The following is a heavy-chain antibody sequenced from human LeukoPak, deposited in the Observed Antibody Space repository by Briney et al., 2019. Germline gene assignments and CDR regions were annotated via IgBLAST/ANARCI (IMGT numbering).Heavy chain of an antibody. CDR1: GGSISSSSHY. CDR2: MYYSGGT. V-gene: IGHV4-39*01. J-gene: IGHJ4*02. D-gene: IGHD2-2*01. CDR3: ARLVRYCSTNSCYPFDY. Sequence: SETLSLTCTVSGGSISSSSHYWGWIRQPPGKGLEWIGSMYYSGGTYYNPSLNSRVTISIDTSKNQFSLKLNSVTAADTAVYYCARLVRYCSTNSCYPFDYWGQGTLVTVSS.